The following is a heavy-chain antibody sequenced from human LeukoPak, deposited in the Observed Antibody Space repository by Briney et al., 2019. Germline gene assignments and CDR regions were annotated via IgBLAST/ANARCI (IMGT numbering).Heavy chain of an antibody. CDR2: ISPDGSST. J-gene: IGHJ4*02. V-gene: IGHV3-74*01. D-gene: IGHD6-13*01. Sequence: PGWSLRLSCAASGFTFSIYWMHWVRQAPGKGLVWVSRISPDGSSTNYADSVKGRFTISRDNARNILYLQMNSLRAEDTAVYYCASNFAGSSRDYWGQGTLVTVSS. CDR3: ASNFAGSSRDY. CDR1: GFTFSIYW.